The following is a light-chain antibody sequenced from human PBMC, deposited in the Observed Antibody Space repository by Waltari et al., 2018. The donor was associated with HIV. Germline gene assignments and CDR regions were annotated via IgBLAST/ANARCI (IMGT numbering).Light chain of an antibody. CDR3: QQCNSWPFT. CDR1: QSVSSY. Sequence: DIVLTQSPATLSSSPGERATLSCRASQSVSSYLDWYQQKPGKGPRLLIYAASTWHAGIPARFSGSGSGTDFTLTISSLQPEDVATYYCQQCNSWPFTFGQGTKLEIK. V-gene: IGKV3-11*01. CDR2: AAS. J-gene: IGKJ2*01.